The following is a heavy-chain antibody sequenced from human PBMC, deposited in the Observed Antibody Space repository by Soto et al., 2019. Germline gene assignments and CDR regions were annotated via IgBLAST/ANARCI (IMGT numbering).Heavy chain of an antibody. Sequence: GESLKISCTASGFTFGDYAMSWVRQAPGKGLEWVGFIRSKAYGGTTEYAASVKGRFTISRDDSKSIAYLQMNSLKTEDTAVYYCTREGEDYYGSGSYYNYWGQGTLVTVSS. V-gene: IGHV3-49*04. CDR2: IRSKAYGGTT. D-gene: IGHD3-10*01. CDR3: TREGEDYYGSGSYYNY. CDR1: GFTFGDYA. J-gene: IGHJ4*02.